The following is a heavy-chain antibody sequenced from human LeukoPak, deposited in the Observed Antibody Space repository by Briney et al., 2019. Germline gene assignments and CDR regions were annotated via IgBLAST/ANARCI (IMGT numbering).Heavy chain of an antibody. Sequence: ASVKVSCKASSYTFTSYGISWVRQAPGQGLEWMGWISAYNGNTNYAQKLQGRVTMTTDISTSTAYMELRSLRSDDTAVYYCARDWGGFWSGYIYYYGMDVWGQGTTVTVSS. CDR1: SYTFTSYG. D-gene: IGHD3-3*01. V-gene: IGHV1-18*01. J-gene: IGHJ6*02. CDR2: ISAYNGNT. CDR3: ARDWGGFWSGYIYYYGMDV.